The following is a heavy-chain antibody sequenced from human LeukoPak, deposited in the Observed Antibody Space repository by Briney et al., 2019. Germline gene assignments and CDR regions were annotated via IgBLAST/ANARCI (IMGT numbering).Heavy chain of an antibody. V-gene: IGHV4-4*07. J-gene: IGHJ4*02. D-gene: IGHD2-2*01. CDR3: ARCGPSTTSCYDFDY. Sequence: PSETLPLTCTVSGGSISSYYWTWIRQPAGKGLEWIGRIHTSGSTDYNPFLKSRVTMSVDTSKNQFSLKLSSVTAADTAVYYCARCGPSTTSCYDFDYWGQGTLVTVSS. CDR1: GGSISSYY. CDR2: IHTSGST.